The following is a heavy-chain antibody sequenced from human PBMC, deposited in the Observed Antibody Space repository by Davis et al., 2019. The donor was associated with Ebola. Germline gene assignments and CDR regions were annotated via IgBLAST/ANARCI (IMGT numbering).Heavy chain of an antibody. CDR2: VHSSGAT. D-gene: IGHD1-26*01. CDR1: GDSIDDYF. V-gene: IGHV4-4*07. J-gene: IGHJ6*02. Sequence: GSLRLSCTVSGDSIDDYFWSWLRQPAGRGLEWIGRVHSSGATNYNPSLKSRVTMSMDTSKKQFSLNLGSATAADTAVYYCAREATTSQGRGLDLWGQGTTVTVSS. CDR3: AREATTSQGRGLDL.